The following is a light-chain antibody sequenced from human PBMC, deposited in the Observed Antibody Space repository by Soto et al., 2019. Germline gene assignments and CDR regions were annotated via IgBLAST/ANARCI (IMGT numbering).Light chain of an antibody. J-gene: IGLJ1*01. CDR1: SSDVGGYNS. CDR2: DAN. CDR3: CSYKV. Sequence: QSALTQPRSVSGPPGQSVTISCTGTSSDVGGYNSVSWYQQHPGKAPKLILYDANKRPSGVPDRFSGSKSGNTASLTISGLQAEDEADYFCCSYKVFGTGTKLTVL. V-gene: IGLV2-11*01.